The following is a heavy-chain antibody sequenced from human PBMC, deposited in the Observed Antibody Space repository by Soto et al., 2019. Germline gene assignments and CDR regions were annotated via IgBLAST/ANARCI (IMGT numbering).Heavy chain of an antibody. CDR1: GFTFRTYW. D-gene: IGHD6-6*01. CDR3: ATSLI. V-gene: IGHV3-7*01. CDR2: IKGDGSEK. J-gene: IGHJ4*02. Sequence: EVQLVESGGGLVQPGGSLRLSCAASGFTFRTYWMNWVRQAPGKGLEWVANIKGDGSEKYYVDPVKGRFTISRDNARNSLYLQMNILRAEDTAVYYCATSLIRGQGALVTVSS.